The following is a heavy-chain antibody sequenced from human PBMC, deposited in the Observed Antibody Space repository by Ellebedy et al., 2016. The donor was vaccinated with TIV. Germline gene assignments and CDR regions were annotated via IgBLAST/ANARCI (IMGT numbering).Heavy chain of an antibody. J-gene: IGHJ4*02. CDR3: AARVDYGDYVVFDY. CDR1: GFTFSSFA. V-gene: IGHV3-23*01. CDR2: ISGDGDGT. D-gene: IGHD4-17*01. Sequence: GGSLRLXXAASGFTFSSFAMSWVRQAPGKGLEWISTISGDGDGTHYADSVRGRFTISRDNSKNTVYLQMNSLRADDTAVYYCAARVDYGDYVVFDYWGQGTLVTVSS.